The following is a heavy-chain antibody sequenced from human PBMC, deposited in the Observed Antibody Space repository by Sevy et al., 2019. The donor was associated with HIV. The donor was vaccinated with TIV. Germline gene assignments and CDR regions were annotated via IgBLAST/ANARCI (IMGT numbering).Heavy chain of an antibody. D-gene: IGHD3-10*01. Sequence: GGSLRLSCAASGFTFSNYAIHWVRQAPGKGLEWVAVISYDGSNKYYADSVKGRFTISRDNSKNTLYLQMNSLRAKDTAVYYCARDRGPPPNYYGSGRFYNDFDYWGQGTLVTVS. CDR1: GFTFSNYA. J-gene: IGHJ4*02. CDR3: ARDRGPPPNYYGSGRFYNDFDY. CDR2: ISYDGSNK. V-gene: IGHV3-30-3*01.